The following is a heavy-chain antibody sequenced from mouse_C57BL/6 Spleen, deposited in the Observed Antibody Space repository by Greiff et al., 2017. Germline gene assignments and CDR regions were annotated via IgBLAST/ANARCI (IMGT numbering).Heavy chain of an antibody. CDR2: IDPEDGDT. CDR3: TTYHYGSSYDFDY. V-gene: IGHV14-1*01. Sequence: VQLQQSGAELVRPGASVKLSCTASGFNIKDYYMHWVKQRPEQGLEWIGRIDPEDGDTEYAPKFQGKATMTADTSSNTAYLQLSSLTSEDTAVYYCTTYHYGSSYDFDYWGQGTTLTVSS. CDR1: GFNIKDYY. J-gene: IGHJ2*01. D-gene: IGHD1-1*01.